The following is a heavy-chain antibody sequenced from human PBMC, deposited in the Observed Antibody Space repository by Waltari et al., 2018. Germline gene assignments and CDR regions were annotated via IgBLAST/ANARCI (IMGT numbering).Heavy chain of an antibody. V-gene: IGHV3-7*01. CDR1: GFSFSSYW. D-gene: IGHD6-6*01. CDR2: INEDGSEK. J-gene: IGHJ4*02. Sequence: EVQLVESGGGLVQPGGSLRLSCAASGFSFSSYWMTWVRQAPGEGREWVASINEDGSEKQYVDSVKGRFTISRDNAKNSLYLQMNSLRADDTAVYYCARDSTRRFDYWGQGTLVTVSS. CDR3: ARDSTRRFDY.